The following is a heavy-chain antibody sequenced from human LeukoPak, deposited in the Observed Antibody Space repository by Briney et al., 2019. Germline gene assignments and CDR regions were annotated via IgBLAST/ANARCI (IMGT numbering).Heavy chain of an antibody. CDR1: GFTFSSYG. D-gene: IGHD6-13*01. CDR3: ARPSSGNSWSPPDY. V-gene: IGHV3-23*01. Sequence: PGGSLRLSCVASGFTFSSYGMSWVRQAPGKGLEWVSGISDSGASTNYADSVKGRFTISRDNSKNTLYLQLNSLRADDTAVYFCARPSSGNSWSPPDYWGQGTLVTVSS. CDR2: ISDSGAST. J-gene: IGHJ4*02.